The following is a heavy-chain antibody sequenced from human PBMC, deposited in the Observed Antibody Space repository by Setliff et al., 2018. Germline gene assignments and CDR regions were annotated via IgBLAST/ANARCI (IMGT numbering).Heavy chain of an antibody. Sequence: PGGSLRLSCEGSGLTLSHYWMHWVRQGPGKGLVWVSYINFDGSTTSYADSVKRRFTISRDNAKNTLYLQMNSLRAEDTAVYYCARDHGELGQERRTHFFRHWGQGTLVTVSS. CDR3: ARDHGELGQERRTHFFRH. CDR1: GLTLSHYW. V-gene: IGHV3-74*01. D-gene: IGHD1-1*01. CDR2: INFDGSTT. J-gene: IGHJ1*01.